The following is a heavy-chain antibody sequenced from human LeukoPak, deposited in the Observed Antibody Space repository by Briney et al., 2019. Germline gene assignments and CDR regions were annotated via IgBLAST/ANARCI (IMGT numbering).Heavy chain of an antibody. D-gene: IGHD6-13*01. Sequence: GGSLRLSCAASGFSFTSYWMIWVRQSPGKGLAWVANINQDGSETHYMDSVKGRFTISRDNAKNSVHVQMESLRAEDTAVYYCARKLSTAVAGYNWIDPWGQGTLVTVSS. J-gene: IGHJ5*02. CDR3: ARKLSTAVAGYNWIDP. V-gene: IGHV3-7*01. CDR2: INQDGSET. CDR1: GFSFTSYW.